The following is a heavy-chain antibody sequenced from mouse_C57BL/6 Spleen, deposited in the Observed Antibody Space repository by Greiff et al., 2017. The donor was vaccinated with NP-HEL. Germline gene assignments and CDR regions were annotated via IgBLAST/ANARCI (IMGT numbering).Heavy chain of an antibody. V-gene: IGHV1-82*01. CDR3: ARSMKTGGYFDV. D-gene: IGHD4-1*01. CDR2: IYPGDGDT. Sequence: QVQLQQSGPELVKPGASVKISCKASGYAFSSSWMNWVKQRPGQGLEWIGRIYPGDGDTNYNGKFKGKATLTADKSSSTAYMQLSSLTSEDSAVYFCARSMKTGGYFDVWGTGTTVTVSS. J-gene: IGHJ1*03. CDR1: GYAFSSSW.